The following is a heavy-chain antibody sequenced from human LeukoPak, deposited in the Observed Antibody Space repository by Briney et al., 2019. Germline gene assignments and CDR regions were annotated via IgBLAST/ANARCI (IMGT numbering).Heavy chain of an antibody. D-gene: IGHD5-18*01. Sequence: EGSLRLSCATSGFPFETNAMSWVRQAPGKGLEWVATIGNTETFYADSVTGRFTISRDNSKNTVNLQMNRLRVEDTAIYYCAKDWIQFNRVFDCFDSWGQGTLVTVSS. CDR2: IGNTET. J-gene: IGHJ4*02. CDR3: AKDWIQFNRVFDCFDS. CDR1: GFPFETNA. V-gene: IGHV3-23*01.